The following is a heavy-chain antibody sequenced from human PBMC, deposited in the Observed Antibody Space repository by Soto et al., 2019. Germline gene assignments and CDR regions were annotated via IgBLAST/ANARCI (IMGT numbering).Heavy chain of an antibody. CDR1: GFIFSSYW. CDR2: IYSDESST. Sequence: GGSLRLSCAASGFIFSSYWMHWVRQAPGMGLVWVSRIYSDESSTTYADSVKGRFTISRDSSKNTVSLEMTSLRAEDTAVYYCAKGGRQWLVTSDFNYWGQGALVTVSS. J-gene: IGHJ4*02. CDR3: AKGGRQWLVTSDFNY. D-gene: IGHD6-19*01. V-gene: IGHV3-74*01.